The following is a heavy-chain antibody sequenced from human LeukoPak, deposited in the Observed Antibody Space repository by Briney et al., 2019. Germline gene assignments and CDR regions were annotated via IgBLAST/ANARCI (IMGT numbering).Heavy chain of an antibody. V-gene: IGHV4-59*08. J-gene: IGHJ4*02. Sequence: PSETLSLTCTVSGGSISSYYWSWIRQPPGKGLEWIGYIYYSGSTNYNPSLKSRVTRSVGTSKNQFSLKLSSVTAADTAVYYCARQDGYGYLDYWGQGTLVTVSS. D-gene: IGHD5-18*01. CDR3: ARQDGYGYLDY. CDR1: GGSISSYY. CDR2: IYYSGST.